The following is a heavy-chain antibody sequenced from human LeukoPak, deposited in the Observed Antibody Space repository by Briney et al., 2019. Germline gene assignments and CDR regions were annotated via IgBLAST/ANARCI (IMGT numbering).Heavy chain of an antibody. CDR1: GFTFSSYS. CDR2: ISSSSSTI. Sequence: SGGSLRLSCAASGFTFSSYSMNWVRQAPGKGLEWVSYISSSSSTIYYADSVKGRFTISRDNAKNSLYLQMNSLRAEDTAVYYCARDLAYYDILTGYPFDYWGQETLVTVSS. CDR3: ARDLAYYDILTGYPFDY. V-gene: IGHV3-48*01. D-gene: IGHD3-9*01. J-gene: IGHJ4*02.